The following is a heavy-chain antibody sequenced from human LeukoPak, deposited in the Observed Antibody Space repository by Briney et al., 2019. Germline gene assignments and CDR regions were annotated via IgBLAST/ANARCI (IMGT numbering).Heavy chain of an antibody. J-gene: IGHJ4*02. D-gene: IGHD3-9*01. CDR1: GGSIRSYY. CDR2: IYYSGST. V-gene: IGHV4-59*01. Sequence: SETLSLTCTVSGGSIRSYYWSWIRQPPGKGLEGSGYIYYSGSTNYNPSLKSRVTISVDTSKNQFSLTLSSVTAADTAVYYCARAAGFFDYWGQGTLVTVSS. CDR3: ARAAGFFDY.